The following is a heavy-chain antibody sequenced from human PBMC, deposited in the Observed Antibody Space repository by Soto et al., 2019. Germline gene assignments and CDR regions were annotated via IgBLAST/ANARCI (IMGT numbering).Heavy chain of an antibody. CDR1: GGSFSGYY. J-gene: IGHJ5*02. D-gene: IGHD4-17*01. Sequence: SETLSLTCAVYGGSFSGYYWTWIRQPPGKGLEWIGEINHSGSTNCNPSLKSRVTISVDTSKNQFSLKLSSVTAEDTAVYYCARDQTTGDYFDAWGQGTLVTVSS. V-gene: IGHV4-34*01. CDR2: INHSGST. CDR3: ARDQTTGDYFDA.